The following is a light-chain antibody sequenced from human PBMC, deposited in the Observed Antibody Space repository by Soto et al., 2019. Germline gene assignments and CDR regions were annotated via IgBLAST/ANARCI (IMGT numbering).Light chain of an antibody. CDR3: LQNHSLPPT. CDR1: QDIRND. J-gene: IGKJ1*01. V-gene: IGKV1-17*01. Sequence: DIQVTQSPSSLSASVGDGVTVTCRASQDIRNDLGWYQQKPGKAPKRLIYAASSLQSGVPSRFSGSGSETEFTLTISSLQPEDSATYYCLQNHSLPPTFGQGTKVEIK. CDR2: AAS.